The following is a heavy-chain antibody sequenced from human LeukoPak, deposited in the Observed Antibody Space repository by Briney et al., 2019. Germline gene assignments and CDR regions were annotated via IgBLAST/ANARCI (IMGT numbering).Heavy chain of an antibody. J-gene: IGHJ6*02. D-gene: IGHD5-18*01. Sequence: GGSLRLSCAASGFTFSSYSMNWVRQAPGKGLEWVSSISSSSSYIYYADSVKGRFTISRDNAKNSLYLQMNGLRAEDTAVYYCARGIQLWTTYYYYGMDVWGQGTTVTVSS. CDR3: ARGIQLWTTYYYYGMDV. CDR2: ISSSSSYI. V-gene: IGHV3-21*01. CDR1: GFTFSSYS.